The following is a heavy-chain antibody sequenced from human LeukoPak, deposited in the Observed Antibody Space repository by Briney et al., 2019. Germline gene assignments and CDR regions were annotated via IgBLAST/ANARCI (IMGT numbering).Heavy chain of an antibody. D-gene: IGHD6-13*01. V-gene: IGHV3-21*01. CDR3: ASALAAVNY. J-gene: IGHJ4*02. Sequence: GGSLRLSCAASGFTFSSYSMNWVCQAPGKGLEWVSSISSSSSYIDYAGSVKGRFTISRDNAKNSLYLQMNSLRAEDTAVYYCASALAAVNYWGQGTLVTVSS. CDR2: ISSSSSYI. CDR1: GFTFSSYS.